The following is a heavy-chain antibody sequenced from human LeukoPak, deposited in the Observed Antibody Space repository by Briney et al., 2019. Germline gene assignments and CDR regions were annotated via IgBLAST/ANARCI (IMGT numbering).Heavy chain of an antibody. Sequence: ASVKVSCKASGYTFTSYGISWVRQAPGQGLEWMGWISAYNGNTNYAQKLQGRVTMTPDTSTSTAYMELRSLRSDDTAVYYCARDYSAASNFWSGYRRPYFDYWGQRTLVTVSS. V-gene: IGHV1-18*01. CDR1: GYTFTSYG. CDR3: ARDYSAASNFWSGYRRPYFDY. D-gene: IGHD3-3*01. J-gene: IGHJ4*02. CDR2: ISAYNGNT.